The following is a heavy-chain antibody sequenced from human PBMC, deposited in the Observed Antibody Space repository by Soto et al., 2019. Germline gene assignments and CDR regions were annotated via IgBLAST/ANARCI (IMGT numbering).Heavy chain of an antibody. Sequence: SETLSLTCTVSGDSISGRYWSWIRQPPGKGLEWVGYVYYTGTTDYNSSLRSRVFISVDMSKNQFFLKLSSVTAADTAVYYCARIHSGSFYYGGLDSWGQATLVTVSS. J-gene: IGHJ4*02. CDR3: ARIHSGSFYYGGLDS. CDR2: VYYTGTT. V-gene: IGHV4-59*11. CDR1: GDSISGRY. D-gene: IGHD3-10*01.